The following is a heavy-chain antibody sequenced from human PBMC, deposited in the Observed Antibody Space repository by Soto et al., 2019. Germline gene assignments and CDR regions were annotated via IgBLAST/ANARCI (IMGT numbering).Heavy chain of an antibody. CDR1: GYFFSGYH. Sequence: ASVKVSCKACGYFFSGYHLHGVRQAPGQGLEWMGWMNSNSGSTNFAQKFQGRVTMTRDTSISTAYMELRSLRSDDTAVYYCARDNNGMDVWGQGTTVTVSS. CDR2: MNSNSGST. CDR3: ARDNNGMDV. V-gene: IGHV1-2*02. J-gene: IGHJ6*02.